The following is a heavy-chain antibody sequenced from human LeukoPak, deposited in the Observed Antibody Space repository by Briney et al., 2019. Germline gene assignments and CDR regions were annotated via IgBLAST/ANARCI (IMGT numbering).Heavy chain of an antibody. V-gene: IGHV4-39*07. Sequence: SETLSLTCTVSGGSISSSSYYWGWIRQPPGKGLEWIGSIYYSGSTYYNPSLKSRVTISVDTSKNQFSLRLSSVTAADTAVYFCASKSERFLETGAFDIWGQGTMVTVSS. CDR1: GGSISSSSYY. CDR2: IYYSGST. D-gene: IGHD3-3*01. CDR3: ASKSERFLETGAFDI. J-gene: IGHJ3*02.